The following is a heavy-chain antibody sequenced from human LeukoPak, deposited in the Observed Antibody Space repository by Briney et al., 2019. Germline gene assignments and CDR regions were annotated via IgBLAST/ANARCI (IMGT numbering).Heavy chain of an antibody. J-gene: IGHJ6*03. Sequence: GGSLRLSCAASGFTFSSYWMNWVRQAPGKGLEHISYISSISRTIDNADSVKGRFTISRDNAKNSLYLQMNSLRAEDTAVYYCARERKSNYYLDVWGKGTTVTVSS. CDR1: GFTFSSYW. V-gene: IGHV3-48*01. CDR3: ARERKSNYYLDV. CDR2: ISSISRTI.